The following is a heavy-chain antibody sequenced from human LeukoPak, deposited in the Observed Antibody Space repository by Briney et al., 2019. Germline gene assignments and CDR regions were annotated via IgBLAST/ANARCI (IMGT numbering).Heavy chain of an antibody. V-gene: IGHV3-74*01. J-gene: IGHJ3*02. D-gene: IGHD2-8*01. Sequence: GGSLRLSCAASGFIFSSYWMHWVRQAPGKGLVWVSRINTDGSSTSYADSVKGRFTISRDNAKNTLYLQMNSLRAEDTAVYYCARVCTNGVCYDAFDIWGQGTMVTVSS. CDR1: GFIFSSYW. CDR2: INTDGSST. CDR3: ARVCTNGVCYDAFDI.